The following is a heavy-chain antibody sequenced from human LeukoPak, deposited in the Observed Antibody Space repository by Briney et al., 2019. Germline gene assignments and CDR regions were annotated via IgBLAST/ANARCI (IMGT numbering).Heavy chain of an antibody. V-gene: IGHV3-48*04. Sequence: PGGSLRLSCAASGFTFSNYWMSWVRQAPGKGLEWVSYISSSGGTKNYADSVRGRFTISRDNAKNSLYLQMNSLRAEDTAVYYCARVLVVLVPAAMDYWGQGTLVTVSS. CDR2: ISSSGGTK. J-gene: IGHJ4*02. CDR3: ARVLVVLVPAAMDY. CDR1: GFTFSNYW. D-gene: IGHD2-2*01.